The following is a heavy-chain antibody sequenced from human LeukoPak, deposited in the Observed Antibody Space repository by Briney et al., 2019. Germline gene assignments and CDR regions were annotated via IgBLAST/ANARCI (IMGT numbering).Heavy chain of an antibody. Sequence: PGGSLRLSCAASGFTVSSNYMSWVRQAPGKGLEWVSVIYSGGSTYYADSVKGRFTISRDNSKSTLYLQMNNLRAEDTAVYYCASRPASETYFAVFDYWGQGTLVTVSS. D-gene: IGHD1-26*01. V-gene: IGHV3-53*01. CDR1: GFTVSSNY. CDR2: IYSGGST. CDR3: ASRPASETYFAVFDY. J-gene: IGHJ4*02.